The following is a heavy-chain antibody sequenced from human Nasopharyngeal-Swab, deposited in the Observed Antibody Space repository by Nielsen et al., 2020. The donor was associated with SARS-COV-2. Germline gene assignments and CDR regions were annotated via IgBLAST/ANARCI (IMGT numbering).Heavy chain of an antibody. CDR2: INHSGST. CDR3: ARGSTVTTFYYYYYGMDV. Sequence: SETLSLTCAVYGGSFSGYYWSWVPPPPGEGVGWIGEINHSGSTNYNPSLKSRVTISVDTSKNQFSLKLSSVTAADTAVYYCARGSTVTTFYYYYYGMDVWGQGTTVTVSS. CDR1: GGSFSGYY. V-gene: IGHV4-34*01. J-gene: IGHJ6*02. D-gene: IGHD4-17*01.